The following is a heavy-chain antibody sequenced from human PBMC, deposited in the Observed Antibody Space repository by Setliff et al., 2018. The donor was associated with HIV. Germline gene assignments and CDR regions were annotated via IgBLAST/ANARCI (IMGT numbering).Heavy chain of an antibody. V-gene: IGHV1-69*05. CDR1: GGTFSSFA. CDR2: IIPIFGTA. J-gene: IGHJ6*03. D-gene: IGHD3-10*01. Sequence: KVSCKASGGTFSSFAISWVRQAPGQGLEWMGGIIPIFGTANYAQKFQGRVTITTDESTTTAYMELRSLRSEDTAVYYCARETYYGSGSYLPTEYYYYYMDVWG. CDR3: ARETYYGSGSYLPTEYYYYYMDV.